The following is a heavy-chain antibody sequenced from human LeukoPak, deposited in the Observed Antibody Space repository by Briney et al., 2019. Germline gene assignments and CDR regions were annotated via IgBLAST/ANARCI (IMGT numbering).Heavy chain of an antibody. V-gene: IGHV3-30*02. D-gene: IGHD3-22*01. CDR3: AKGTYYYDTTSLFDP. CDR2: IRYDGSDK. CDR1: GFTFSSYG. Sequence: PGGSLRLSCAASGFTFSSYGMNWVRQAPAKGLEWVAFIRYDGSDKYYAESVKGRFTLSRDNSKNTLFLQLNGLRAEDTAVYYCAKGTYYYDTTSLFDPWGQGTLVTVSS. J-gene: IGHJ5*02.